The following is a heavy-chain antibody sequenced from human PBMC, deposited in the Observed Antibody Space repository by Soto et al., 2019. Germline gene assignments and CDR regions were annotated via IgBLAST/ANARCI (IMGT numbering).Heavy chain of an antibody. CDR1: GFTFSSYW. J-gene: IGHJ6*02. V-gene: IGHV3-7*05. CDR2: IKQDGSEK. D-gene: IGHD3-10*01. CDR3: ARARITMVRGVVLDV. Sequence: GGSLRLSFAASGFTFSSYWMSWVRQAPGKGLEWVANIKQDGSEKYYVDSVKGRFTISGDNAKNSLYLQMNSLRAEDTAVYYCARARITMVRGVVLDVWGQGTTVTVSS.